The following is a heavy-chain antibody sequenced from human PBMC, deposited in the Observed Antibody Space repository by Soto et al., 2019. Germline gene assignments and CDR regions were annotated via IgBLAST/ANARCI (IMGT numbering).Heavy chain of an antibody. V-gene: IGHV1-69*01. Sequence: QVQLVQSGAEVKKPGSSVKVSCKASGGTFSSYAISWVRQAPGQGLEWMGGIIPIFGTANYEQKFQGRVTITADESTSTAYMELSSLRSEDTAVYYCARDLVESVVAATQGLAFDIWGQGTMVTVSS. CDR3: ARDLVESVVAATQGLAFDI. J-gene: IGHJ3*02. D-gene: IGHD2-15*01. CDR1: GGTFSSYA. CDR2: IIPIFGTA.